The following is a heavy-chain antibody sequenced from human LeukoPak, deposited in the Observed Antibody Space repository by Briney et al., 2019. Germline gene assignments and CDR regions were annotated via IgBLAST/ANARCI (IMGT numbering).Heavy chain of an antibody. D-gene: IGHD1-1*01. V-gene: IGHV3-30*18. CDR2: ISFDGSHK. J-gene: IGHJ4*02. CDR3: AKGTAVDRQYFEN. Sequence: GRSLRLSCAASRFTFSACGMHWVRRAPGKGLEWVAAISFDGSHKYYADSVKGRFTISRDNSMNTLYLQMNSLRAEDTAVYYCAKGTAVDRQYFENWGQGTLVTVSS. CDR1: RFTFSACG.